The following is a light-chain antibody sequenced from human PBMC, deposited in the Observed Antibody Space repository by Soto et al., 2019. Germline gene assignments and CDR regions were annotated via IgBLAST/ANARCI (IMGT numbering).Light chain of an antibody. CDR1: QSLVHSAGNTY. CDR2: EIS. J-gene: IGKJ2*01. Sequence: DIVMTQTPLSSPVTLGQPASISCRSSQSLVHSAGNTYLSWLQQRPGQPPRLLIYEISKRFSGVPDRFSGSGAGTDFTLKISRVEAEDVGVYYCMQATQCPLHTFGQGTKLEIK. CDR3: MQATQCPLHT. V-gene: IGKV2-24*01.